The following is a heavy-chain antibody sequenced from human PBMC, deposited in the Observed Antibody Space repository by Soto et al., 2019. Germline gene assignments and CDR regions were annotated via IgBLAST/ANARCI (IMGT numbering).Heavy chain of an antibody. CDR3: AGDRISYYDSSSYYVC. D-gene: IGHD3-22*01. V-gene: IGHV4-39*01. CDR1: GGSISSSSYY. Sequence: PSETLSLTCTVSGGSISSSSYYWGWIRQPPGKGLEWIGSIYYSGSTYYNPSLKSRVTISVDTSKNQFSLKLSSVTAADTAVYYCAGDRISYYDSSSYYVCWGQGTLVTVSS. J-gene: IGHJ4*02. CDR2: IYYSGST.